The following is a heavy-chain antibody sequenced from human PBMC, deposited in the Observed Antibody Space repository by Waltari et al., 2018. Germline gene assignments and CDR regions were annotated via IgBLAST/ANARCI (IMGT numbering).Heavy chain of an antibody. CDR3: VKDQWIDY. Sequence: EVQLVESGVGWVQPGGSLRLACSVSGFTFSSFGMHWVRQAPGKGLEYVAFISSSEDWTHYTDSVKGRFTISRDNSRNTLYLQMNSLRPEDTAAYYCVKDQWIDYWGQGTLVTVSS. CDR1: GFTFSSFG. CDR2: ISSSEDWT. J-gene: IGHJ4*02. V-gene: IGHV3-64D*06. D-gene: IGHD5-12*01.